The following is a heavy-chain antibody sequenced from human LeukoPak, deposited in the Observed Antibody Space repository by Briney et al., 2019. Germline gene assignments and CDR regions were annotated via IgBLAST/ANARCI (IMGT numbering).Heavy chain of an antibody. CDR1: GFTFSSYS. J-gene: IGHJ4*02. D-gene: IGHD3-9*01. Sequence: GGSLRLSCAASGFTFSSYSMNWVRQAPGKGLEWVSSISSSSSYIYYADSVKGRFTISRDNAKNSLYLQMNSLRAEDTAVYYCAREAPNPDWVTNPFDYWGQGTLVTVSS. CDR2: ISSSSSYI. CDR3: AREAPNPDWVTNPFDY. V-gene: IGHV3-21*01.